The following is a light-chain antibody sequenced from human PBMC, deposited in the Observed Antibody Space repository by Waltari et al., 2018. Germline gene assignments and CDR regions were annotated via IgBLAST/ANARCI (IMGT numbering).Light chain of an antibody. CDR3: GTWDSSLGIGV. CDR1: TPNIGKNY. V-gene: IGLV1-51*01. CDR2: EDN. J-gene: IGLJ3*02. Sequence: QSVLTQAPSVSAAPGQKVTISCSGSTPNIGKNYVSWYQQFPGTAPTRLIYEDNVRPSGFPDRVSGSKSGASATLGITGLQTGDEANYYCGTWDSSLGIGVLGGGTRVTVL.